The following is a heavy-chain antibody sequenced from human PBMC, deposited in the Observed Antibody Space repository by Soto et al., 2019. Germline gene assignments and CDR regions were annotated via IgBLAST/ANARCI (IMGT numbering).Heavy chain of an antibody. CDR3: AKGGGQITIFGVVITPIAAAGTGYFDY. V-gene: IGHV3-48*03. CDR2: ISSSGNSI. J-gene: IGHJ4*02. D-gene: IGHD3-3*01. Sequence: GGSLRLSCAASGFTFSSYEMNWVRQAPGKGLEWISYISSSGNSIYYADSVKGRFTISRDNPKNSLYLQMNSLRAEDTAVYYCAKGGGQITIFGVVITPIAAAGTGYFDYWGQGTLVTVSS. CDR1: GFTFSSYE.